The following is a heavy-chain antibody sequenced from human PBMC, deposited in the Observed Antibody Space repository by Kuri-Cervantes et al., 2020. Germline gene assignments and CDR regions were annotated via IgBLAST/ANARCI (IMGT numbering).Heavy chain of an antibody. D-gene: IGHD4-17*01. V-gene: IGHV3-30*14. J-gene: IGHJ6*02. CDR2: ISYDGSNK. Sequence: GGSLRLSCAASGFTFSSYAMHWVRQAPGKGLEWVAVISYDGSNKYYADSVKGRFTISRDNSKNTLYLQMNSLGAEDTAVYYCARDGIYGDYYYYGMDVWGQGTTVTVSS. CDR1: GFTFSSYA. CDR3: ARDGIYGDYYYYGMDV.